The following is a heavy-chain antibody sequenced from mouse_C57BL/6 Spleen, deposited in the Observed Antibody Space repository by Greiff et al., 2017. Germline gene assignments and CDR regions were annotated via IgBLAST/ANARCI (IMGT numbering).Heavy chain of an antibody. CDR3: TRGVYYGSLYYAMDY. CDR1: GYTFTDYE. Sequence: VQLQQSGAELVRPGASVTLSCKASGYTFTDYEMHWVKQTPVHGLEWIGAIDPETGGTAYNQKFKGKAILTADKSSSTAYMELRSLTSEDSAVYYCTRGVYYGSLYYAMDYWGQGTSVTVSS. V-gene: IGHV1-15*01. CDR2: IDPETGGT. J-gene: IGHJ4*01. D-gene: IGHD1-1*01.